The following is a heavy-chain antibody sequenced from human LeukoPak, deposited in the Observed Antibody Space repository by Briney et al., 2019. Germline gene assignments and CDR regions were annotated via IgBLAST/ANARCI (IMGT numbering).Heavy chain of an antibody. D-gene: IGHD1-1*01. J-gene: IGHJ4*02. V-gene: IGHV1-18*01. CDR1: GYTFTSYG. CDR2: ISAYNGNT. CDR3: ARDSPLRLEDFDY. Sequence: SVKVSCKASGYTFTSYGISWVRQAPGQGLEWMGCISAYNGNTNYAQKFQGRVTMTTDTSTSTAYMELRSLRSDDTAVYYCARDSPLRLEDFDYWGQGTLVTVSS.